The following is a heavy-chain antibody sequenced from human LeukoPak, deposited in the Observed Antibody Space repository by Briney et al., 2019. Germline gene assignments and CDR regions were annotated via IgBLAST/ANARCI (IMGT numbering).Heavy chain of an antibody. J-gene: IGHJ3*02. CDR2: IYYSGST. V-gene: IGHV4-59*01. D-gene: IGHD2-2*01. CDR1: GGSISSYY. CDR3: ARRYCSSTRCYPDAFDI. Sequence: SETLALTCTVSGGSISSYYWSWIRQPPGKGLEWIGYIYYSGSTDYNPSLKSRVTISVDTSKNQFSLKLSSVTAADTAVYYCARRYCSSTRCYPDAFDIWGQGTMVTVSS.